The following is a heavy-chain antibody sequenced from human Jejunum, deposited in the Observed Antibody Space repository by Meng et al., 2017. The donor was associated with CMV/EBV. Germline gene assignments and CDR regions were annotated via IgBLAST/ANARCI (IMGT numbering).Heavy chain of an antibody. J-gene: IGHJ4*02. CDR1: FNPAG. D-gene: IGHD3-10*01. CDR3: TADIPGSGTFMSQIDY. V-gene: IGHV3-15*01. Sequence: FNPAGMSWIRQAPGKGLEWVGRIRSKANGETTEYASPVRGRFSISRDDSQKTLLLQMSSLKIEDTAIYYCTADIPGSGTFMSQIDYWGQGTLVTVSS. CDR2: IRSKANGETT.